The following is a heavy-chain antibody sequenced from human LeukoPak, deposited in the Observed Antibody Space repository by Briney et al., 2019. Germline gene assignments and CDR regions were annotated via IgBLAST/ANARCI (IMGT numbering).Heavy chain of an antibody. CDR1: GGSISSGSYY. Sequence: SETLSLTCTVSGGSISSGSYYWSWIRQPAGKGLEWIGRIYTSGSTNYNPSLKSRVTISVDTSKNQFSLKLSSVTAADTAVYYCARIFGVVTKPIDYWGQGTLVTVSS. J-gene: IGHJ4*02. V-gene: IGHV4-61*02. CDR3: ARIFGVVTKPIDY. D-gene: IGHD3-3*01. CDR2: IYTSGST.